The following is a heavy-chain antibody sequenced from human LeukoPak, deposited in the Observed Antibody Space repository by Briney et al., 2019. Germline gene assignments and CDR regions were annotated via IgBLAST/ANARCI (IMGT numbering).Heavy chain of an antibody. CDR1: GFTFSSYA. Sequence: GGSLRLSCAASGFTFSSYAMSWVRQAPGKGLEWVSSISGSGGNTFYADSVKGRFTISRDNSKNTLYLQMNSLRAEDTAIYYCAKDDNSRADDYWGQGTLVTVSS. D-gene: IGHD4-23*01. V-gene: IGHV3-23*01. CDR3: AKDDNSRADDY. CDR2: ISGSGGNT. J-gene: IGHJ4*02.